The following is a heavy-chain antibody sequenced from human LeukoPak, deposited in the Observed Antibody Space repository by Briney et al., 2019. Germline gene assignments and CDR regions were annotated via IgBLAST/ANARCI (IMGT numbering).Heavy chain of an antibody. V-gene: IGHV5-51*01. J-gene: IGHJ4*02. Sequence: GESLKISCKGSGYSFTTYWIGWVRRMPGKGLEWMGIIYPGDSDIRYSPSFQGQVTISADKSISTAYLQWSSLKASDTAMYYCARHEGFVRGGRVQPPSNYWGQGTLVTVSS. D-gene: IGHD2-15*01. CDR1: GYSFTTYW. CDR3: ARHEGFVRGGRVQPPSNY. CDR2: IYPGDSDI.